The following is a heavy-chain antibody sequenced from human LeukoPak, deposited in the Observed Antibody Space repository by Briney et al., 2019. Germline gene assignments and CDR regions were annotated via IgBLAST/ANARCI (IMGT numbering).Heavy chain of an antibody. CDR1: GGSIGSGIYS. CDR2: IFHTGST. Sequence: PSETLSLTCSVSGGSIGSGIYSWSWIRQPPGKGLEWIGYIFHTGSTSYNPSLKSRVTISVDTSKNQFSLKLSSVTAADTAVYYCARMTDYGGNPGFFDYWGQGTLVTVSS. CDR3: ARMTDYGGNPGFFDY. J-gene: IGHJ4*02. V-gene: IGHV4-30-2*05. D-gene: IGHD4-23*01.